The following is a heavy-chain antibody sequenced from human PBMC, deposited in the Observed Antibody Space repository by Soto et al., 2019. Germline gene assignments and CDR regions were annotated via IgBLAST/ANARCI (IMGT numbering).Heavy chain of an antibody. CDR3: ARGGVLWFGVTLGPSFDY. D-gene: IGHD3-10*01. CDR2: INHSGST. Sequence: QVQLQQWGAGLLKPSETLSLTCAVYGGSFSGYYWSWIRQPPGKGLEWIGEINHSGSTNYNPSLKSRVTISVDTSKNQFSLKLSSVTAADTAVYYCARGGVLWFGVTLGPSFDYWGKGTLVTVSS. J-gene: IGHJ4*02. CDR1: GGSFSGYY. V-gene: IGHV4-34*01.